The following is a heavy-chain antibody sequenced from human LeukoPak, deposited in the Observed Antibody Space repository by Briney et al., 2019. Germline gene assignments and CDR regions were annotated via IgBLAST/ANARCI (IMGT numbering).Heavy chain of an antibody. J-gene: IGHJ6*03. CDR3: VRGQRGGLSATFGGLFASYYTYYYMDV. V-gene: IGHV1-46*01. CDR1: GYSFTMYY. D-gene: IGHD3-16*01. CDR2: INPSDGAT. Sequence: ASVKVSCKASGYSFTMYYIHWVRQAPGQGLEWMGMINPSDGATTYARRFPGRVTMTRDMSTTTANMDLRNLRPEDPAVCFCVRGQRGGLSATFGGLFASYYTYYYMDVWGRGTAVTVSS.